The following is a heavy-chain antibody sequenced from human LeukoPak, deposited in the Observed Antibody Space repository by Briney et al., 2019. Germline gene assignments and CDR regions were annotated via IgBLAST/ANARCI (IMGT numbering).Heavy chain of an antibody. CDR3: AKDILQTTVVTAFDY. J-gene: IGHJ4*02. D-gene: IGHD4-23*01. V-gene: IGHV3-30*04. CDR1: GLLFGDYA. Sequence: PGGSLRLSCTASGLLFGDYAMTWVRQAPGKGLEWVAVISYDGSNKYYADSVKGRFTISRDNSKNTLYLQMNSLRAEDTAVYYCAKDILQTTVVTAFDYWGQGTLVTVSS. CDR2: ISYDGSNK.